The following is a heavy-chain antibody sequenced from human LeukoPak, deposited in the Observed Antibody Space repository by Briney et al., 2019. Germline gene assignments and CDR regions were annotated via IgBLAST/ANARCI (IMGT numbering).Heavy chain of an antibody. CDR3: ARENSGSYREFDY. Sequence: PSETLSLTCTVPGGSISSYYCSWVRQPAGKGLEWVGRIYTSGSTNYNASLKSRVSMSVDTSKNQFSLKLSSVTAADTAVFYCARENSGSYREFDYWGQGTLVTVSS. CDR2: IYTSGST. CDR1: GGSISSYY. D-gene: IGHD1-26*01. V-gene: IGHV4-4*07. J-gene: IGHJ4*02.